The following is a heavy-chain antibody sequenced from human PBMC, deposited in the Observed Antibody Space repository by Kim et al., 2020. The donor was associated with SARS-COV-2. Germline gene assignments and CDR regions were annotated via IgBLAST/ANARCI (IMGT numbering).Heavy chain of an antibody. Sequence: SETLSLTCAVYGGSFSGYYWSWIRQPPGKGLEWIGEINHSGSTNYNPSLKSRVTISVDTSKNQFSLKLSSVTAADTAVYYCARGRGGTTVVTLGLGYYYYYGMDVWGQRTTVTVSS. J-gene: IGHJ6*02. V-gene: IGHV4-34*01. D-gene: IGHD4-17*01. CDR1: GGSFSGYY. CDR3: ARGRGGTTVVTLGLGYYYYYGMDV. CDR2: INHSGST.